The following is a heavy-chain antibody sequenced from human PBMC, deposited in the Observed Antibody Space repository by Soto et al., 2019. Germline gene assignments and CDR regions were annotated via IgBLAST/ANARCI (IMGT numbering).Heavy chain of an antibody. V-gene: IGHV4-61*01. D-gene: IGHD1-26*01. Sequence: QVQLQESGPGLVKPSETLSLTCTVSGGSVSSGSYYWSWIRQPPGKGLEWIGYIYYSGSTKYNPSLKSRVTIAVDTSKNQFSLKLSSVPAADTAGYYCARAGLGDGSDYWGQGTLVTVSS. CDR2: IYYSGST. CDR1: GGSVSSGSYY. CDR3: ARAGLGDGSDY. J-gene: IGHJ4*02.